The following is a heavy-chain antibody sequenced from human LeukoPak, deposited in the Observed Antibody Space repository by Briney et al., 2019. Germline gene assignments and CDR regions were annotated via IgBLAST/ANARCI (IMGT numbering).Heavy chain of an antibody. J-gene: IGHJ5*02. CDR2: MNPNSGNT. CDR3: AKDQPDFTNSPFDP. Sequence: ASVKVSCKASGYTFTSYDINWVRQATGQGLEWMGWMNPNSGNTGYAQKFQGRVTITADRSTSTAYMELSSLRSEDTAVYYCAKDQPDFTNSPFDPWGQGTLVTVSS. CDR1: GYTFTSYD. D-gene: IGHD3-3*01. V-gene: IGHV1-8*01.